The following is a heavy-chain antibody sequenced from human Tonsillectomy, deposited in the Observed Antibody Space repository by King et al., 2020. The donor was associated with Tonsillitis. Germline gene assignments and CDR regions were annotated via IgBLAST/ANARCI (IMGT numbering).Heavy chain of an antibody. V-gene: IGHV3-53*01. J-gene: IGHJ3*02. CDR3: ARERRYCDWSDPHDAFDI. Sequence: VQLVESGGGLIQPGGSLRLSCAASGFTVSKNYMNWVRQAPGKGLEWVSVIYSGGKTYYADSVKGRFTISRDNSKNTLYLQMNSLRAEDTAVYYCARERRYCDWSDPHDAFDIWGQGTMVTVSS. D-gene: IGHD3-9*01. CDR1: GFTVSKNY. CDR2: IYSGGKT.